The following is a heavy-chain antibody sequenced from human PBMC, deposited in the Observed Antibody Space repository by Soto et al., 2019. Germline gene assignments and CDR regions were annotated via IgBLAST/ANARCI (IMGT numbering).Heavy chain of an antibody. CDR1: GFTINTYW. CDR3: ARALASAASF. D-gene: IGHD6-13*01. Sequence: DVQLVESGGGLVQPGGSLRLSCTGSGFTINTYWVNWVRQAPGKGLEWVANINQDGSVKHYVYSVRGRFTISRDNAKDSVYLQMNSLRAEGTGIYFCARALASAASFWGQGALVTVSS. V-gene: IGHV3-7*03. CDR2: INQDGSVK. J-gene: IGHJ4*02.